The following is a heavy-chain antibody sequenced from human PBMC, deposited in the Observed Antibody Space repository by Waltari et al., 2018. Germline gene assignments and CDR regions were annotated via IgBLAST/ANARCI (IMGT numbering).Heavy chain of an antibody. J-gene: IGHJ4*02. D-gene: IGHD6-13*01. CDR2: IYHSGST. CDR3: AREGTGGAAGTW. V-gene: IGHV4-38-2*02. CDR1: GYSLCSVYY. Sequence: QVQLQESRPGVGTPPETLSLSPAVSGYSLCSVYYWGWIRQPPGKGLEWIGSIYHSGSTYYTPSLKSLVTISVDTPKNQFSLKLSSVTAADTAVYYCAREGTGGAAGTWWGQGTLVTVSS.